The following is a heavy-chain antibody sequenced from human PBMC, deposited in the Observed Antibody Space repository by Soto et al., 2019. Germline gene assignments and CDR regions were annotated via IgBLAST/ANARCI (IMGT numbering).Heavy chain of an antibody. CDR2: ISYDGSNK. V-gene: IGHV3-30-3*01. CDR1: GFTFSSYA. CDR3: ARVVLQWELLTGMDV. J-gene: IGHJ6*02. Sequence: QVQLVESGGGVVQPGRSLRLSCAASGFTFSSYAMHWVRQAPGKGLEWVAVISYDGSNKYYADSVKGRFTISRDNSKNTLYLQMNSLRAEDTAVYYCARVVLQWELLTGMDVWGQGTTVTVSS. D-gene: IGHD1-26*01.